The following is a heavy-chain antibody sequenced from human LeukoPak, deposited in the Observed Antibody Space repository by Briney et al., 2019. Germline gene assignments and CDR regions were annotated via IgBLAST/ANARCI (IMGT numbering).Heavy chain of an antibody. CDR3: AREGIAVAGRYYFDY. V-gene: IGHV3-74*01. J-gene: IGHJ4*02. D-gene: IGHD6-19*01. CDR2: INSDGSST. CDR1: GFTFSSYR. Sequence: PGGSLRLSCAASGFTFSSYRMHWVRQAPGKGLVWVSRINSDGSSTSYADSVKGRFTISRDNAKNTLYLQMNSLRAEDTAVYYCAREGIAVAGRYYFDYWGQGTLVTVSS.